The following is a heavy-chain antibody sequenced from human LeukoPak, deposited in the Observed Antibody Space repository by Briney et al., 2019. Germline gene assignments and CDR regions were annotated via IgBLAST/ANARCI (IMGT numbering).Heavy chain of an antibody. CDR2: IKPNSGGT. Sequence: ASVKVSCKASGYTLTGYYMHWVRQAPGQGLEWMGWIKPNSGGTKYAQKFKGRVTMTRDTSISTAYMELSRLRSDDTAVYYCARRVGIAAAGTSWFDPWGQGTLVTVSS. CDR3: ARRVGIAAAGTSWFDP. V-gene: IGHV1-2*02. J-gene: IGHJ5*02. D-gene: IGHD6-13*01. CDR1: GYTLTGYY.